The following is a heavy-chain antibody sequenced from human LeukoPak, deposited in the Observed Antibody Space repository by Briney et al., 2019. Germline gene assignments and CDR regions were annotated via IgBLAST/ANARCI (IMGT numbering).Heavy chain of an antibody. CDR2: INPNSGDT. V-gene: IGHV1-2*02. CDR3: ARRLTTSQDLDY. J-gene: IGHJ4*02. D-gene: IGHD2-2*01. Sequence: GASVKVSCKASGGSFGSDGVAWVRQAPGQGLEWMGWINPNSGDTNYAQKFQGRVTMTRDTSISTAYMDLNRLTSDDTAVYYCARRLTTSQDLDYWGQGTLVTVSS. CDR1: GGSFGSDG.